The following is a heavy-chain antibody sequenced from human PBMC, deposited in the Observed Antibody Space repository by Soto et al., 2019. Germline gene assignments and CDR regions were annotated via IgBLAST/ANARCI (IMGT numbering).Heavy chain of an antibody. CDR2: ISSSSSTI. J-gene: IGHJ4*02. D-gene: IGHD3-22*01. V-gene: IGHV3-48*02. CDR3: AIDPPINYYDSSGYYPGFDY. CDR1: GFTFSSYS. Sequence: GGSLRLSCAASGFTFSSYSMNWVRQAPGKGLERVSYISSSSSTIYYADSVKGRFTISRDNAKNSLYLQMNSLRDVDTAVYYCAIDPPINYYDSSGYYPGFDYWGQGTLVTVSS.